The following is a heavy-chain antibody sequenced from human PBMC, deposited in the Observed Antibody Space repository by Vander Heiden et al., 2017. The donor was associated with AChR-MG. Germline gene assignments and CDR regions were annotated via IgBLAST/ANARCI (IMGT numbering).Heavy chain of an antibody. Sequence: QVQLQESGPGLVKPSETLSLTCAVSGYSISRGYYWGWIRQPPGKGLEWIGSIYHSGRTYYNPSLKRRVTISVDTSKNQFSLKMSSVTAADTAVYYCARDLSGGSRITFGGFDPWGQGTLVTVSS. CDR1: GYSISRGYY. D-gene: IGHD3-16*01. V-gene: IGHV4-38-2*02. J-gene: IGHJ5*02. CDR2: IYHSGRT. CDR3: ARDLSGGSRITFGGFDP.